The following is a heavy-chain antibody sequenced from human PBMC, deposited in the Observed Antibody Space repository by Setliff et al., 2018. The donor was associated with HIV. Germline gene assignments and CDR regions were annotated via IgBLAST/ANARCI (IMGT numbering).Heavy chain of an antibody. CDR1: GGSISSSSYY. CDR3: ARATVAIFGVVTAILHYFDY. V-gene: IGHV4-39*06. J-gene: IGHJ4*02. Sequence: SETLSLTCTVSGGSISSSSYYWGWIRQPPGKGLEWLGSIYYSGSAYYNPSLKSRVTISVDTSKNQFPLKLSSVTAADTAVYYCARATVAIFGVVTAILHYFDYWGQGTLVTVSS. CDR2: IYYSGSA. D-gene: IGHD3-3*01.